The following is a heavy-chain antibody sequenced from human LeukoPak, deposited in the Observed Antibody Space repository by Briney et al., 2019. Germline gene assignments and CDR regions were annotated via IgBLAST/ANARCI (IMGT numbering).Heavy chain of an antibody. J-gene: IGHJ4*02. CDR2: INPSGGST. Sequence: ASVKVSCKASGYTFTSYYMHWVRQAPGQGLEWMGIINPSGGSTSYAQKFQGRVTMTRDTSTSTVYMELSSLRSEDTAVYYCARDSPRIIMVRGALPGYWGQGTLVTVSS. D-gene: IGHD3-10*01. V-gene: IGHV1-46*01. CDR1: GYTFTSYY. CDR3: ARDSPRIIMVRGALPGY.